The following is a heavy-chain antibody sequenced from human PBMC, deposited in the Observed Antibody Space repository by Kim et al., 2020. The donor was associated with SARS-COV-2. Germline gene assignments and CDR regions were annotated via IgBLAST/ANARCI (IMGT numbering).Heavy chain of an antibody. CDR1: GGSIRSGGKF. J-gene: IGHJ4*02. V-gene: IGHV4-31*03. CDR3: ARGQPLDY. CDR2: ISYSGNS. Sequence: SETLSLTCSVSGGSIRSGGKFWTWIRQHPAKGLEWSGYISYSGNSHYSPSLRSRVSISLQTSENQFSLELTSVTAAATAVYYCARGQPLDYWGQGSLVS. D-gene: IGHD2-2*01.